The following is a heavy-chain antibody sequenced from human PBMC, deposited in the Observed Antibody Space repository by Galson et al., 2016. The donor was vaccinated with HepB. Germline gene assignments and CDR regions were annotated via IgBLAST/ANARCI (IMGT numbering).Heavy chain of an antibody. V-gene: IGHV6-1*01. Sequence: CAISGDSVSTYSASRHWIRQSPSRGLEWLGRTYYRSKWFNDCAGSVKSRITINADTSKNRFSLQLNPVTPEDAAVYYCAGLNNDVVVDGKLGFDPWGQGLLVTVSS. CDR2: TYYRSKWFN. J-gene: IGHJ5*02. CDR1: GDSVSTYSAS. D-gene: IGHD2-15*01. CDR3: AGLNNDVVVDGKLGFDP.